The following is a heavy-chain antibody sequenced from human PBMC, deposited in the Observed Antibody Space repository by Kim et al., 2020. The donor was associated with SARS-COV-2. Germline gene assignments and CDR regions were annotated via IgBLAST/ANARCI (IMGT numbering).Heavy chain of an antibody. V-gene: IGHV4-59*01. CDR2: IYYSGTT. CDR3: ARSINSAYCGGHCLGTFDI. CDR1: GGSIGSYY. D-gene: IGHD2-21*02. J-gene: IGHJ3*02. Sequence: SETLSLTCIVSGGSIGSYYWSWVRQPPGRGLEWIGYIYYSGTTNYNPSLESRVSMSVDTSKNQFSLKLSSVTAADTAVYYCARSINSAYCGGHCLGTFDIWGQGTMVTVSS.